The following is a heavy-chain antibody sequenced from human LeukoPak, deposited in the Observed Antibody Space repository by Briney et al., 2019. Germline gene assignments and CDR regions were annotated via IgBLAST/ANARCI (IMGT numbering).Heavy chain of an antibody. CDR3: ARVYYDSSGYPNRRNWAGYFDY. V-gene: IGHV4-30-2*01. Sequence: PSQTLSLTCTVSGGSISSGGYYWSWIRQPPGKGLEWIGYIYHSGSTYYNPSLKSRVTISVDRSKNQFSLKLSSVTAADTAVYYCARVYYDSSGYPNRRNWAGYFDYWGQGTLVTVSS. J-gene: IGHJ4*02. D-gene: IGHD3-22*01. CDR1: GGSISSGGYY. CDR2: IYHSGST.